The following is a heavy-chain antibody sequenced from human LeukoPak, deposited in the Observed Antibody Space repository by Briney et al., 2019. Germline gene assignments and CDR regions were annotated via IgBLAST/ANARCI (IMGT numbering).Heavy chain of an antibody. Sequence: GGSLRLSCAASGFTFSSYSMNWVRQAPGKGLEWVSSISSSSSYIYYADSVKGRFTISRDNAKNSLYLQMNSLRAEDTALYYCARDKVIAVAGNFDYWGQGTLVTVSS. J-gene: IGHJ4*02. D-gene: IGHD6-19*01. CDR3: ARDKVIAVAGNFDY. V-gene: IGHV3-21*04. CDR1: GFTFSSYS. CDR2: ISSSSSYI.